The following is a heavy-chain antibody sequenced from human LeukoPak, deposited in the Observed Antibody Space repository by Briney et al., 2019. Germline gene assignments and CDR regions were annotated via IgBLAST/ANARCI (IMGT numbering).Heavy chain of an antibody. J-gene: IGHJ6*04. Sequence: PSETLSLTCTVSGGSISSSSYYWGWIRQPPGKGLEWIGTMYYSGSTYYNPSLKSRVTISIDTSKNQFSLRMTSVTAADTAVYYCARWGWGSSVDVWGKGTTVIVSS. CDR3: ARWGWGSSVDV. CDR2: MYYSGST. V-gene: IGHV4-39*07. D-gene: IGHD6-13*01. CDR1: GGSISSSSYY.